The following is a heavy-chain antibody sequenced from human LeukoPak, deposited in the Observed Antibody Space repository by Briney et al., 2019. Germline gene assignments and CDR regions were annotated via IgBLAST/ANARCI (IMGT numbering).Heavy chain of an antibody. CDR1: GLTFSSYG. Sequence: GGSLRLSCAASGLTFSSYGMHWVRQAPGKGLEWVAVISYDGSNKYYADSVKGRFTISRDNSKNTLYLQMNSLRAEDTAVYYCAKVPLVGATYFDYWGQGTLVTVSS. D-gene: IGHD1-26*01. V-gene: IGHV3-30*18. CDR2: ISYDGSNK. CDR3: AKVPLVGATYFDY. J-gene: IGHJ4*02.